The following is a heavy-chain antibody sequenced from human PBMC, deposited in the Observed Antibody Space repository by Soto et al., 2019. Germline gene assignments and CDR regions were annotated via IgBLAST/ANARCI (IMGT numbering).Heavy chain of an antibody. V-gene: IGHV1-3*01. CDR3: ARDPEYGSASLDV. J-gene: IGHJ3*01. D-gene: IGHD3-10*01. CDR2: INVGNVKT. CDR1: GYSFTSYG. Sequence: ASVKVSCKASGYSFTSYGVHWVRQAPGQRLEWMGWINVGNVKTKYSEKFEGRVTIIRDTSASTVYMEMNSVRSEDTAIYYCARDPEYGSASLDVWGQGTMVTVSS.